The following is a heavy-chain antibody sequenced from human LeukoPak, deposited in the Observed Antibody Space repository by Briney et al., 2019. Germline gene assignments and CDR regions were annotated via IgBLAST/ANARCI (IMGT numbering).Heavy chain of an antibody. CDR1: GFSISSGYY. CDR3: ARDPYGSPY. J-gene: IGHJ4*02. Sequence: SETLSLTCAVSGFSISSGYYWGWIRQPPGKGLEWIGYIYYSGSTNYNPSLKSRVTISVDTSKNQFSLKLSSVTAADTAVYYCARDPYGSPYWGQGTLVTVSS. D-gene: IGHD1-26*01. V-gene: IGHV4-61*01. CDR2: IYYSGST.